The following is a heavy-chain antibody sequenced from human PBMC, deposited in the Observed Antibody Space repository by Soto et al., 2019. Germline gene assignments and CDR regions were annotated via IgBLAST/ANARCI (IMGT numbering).Heavy chain of an antibody. D-gene: IGHD2-15*01. J-gene: IGHJ6*02. CDR1: GVSLNTADTW. V-gene: IGHV4-30-4*01. CDR2: YHSGGST. CDR3: VRSRLIESGNAYGLEV. Sequence: QVQLQESGSGLVKPSQSLSLTCTVSGVSLNTADTWWSWIRQSPGKGLEFIGYYHSGGSTYYDASFRSRVIISADTSNSQFSLKLRSVTVADAAVYFCVRSRLIESGNAYGLEVWGQGTMVTVSS.